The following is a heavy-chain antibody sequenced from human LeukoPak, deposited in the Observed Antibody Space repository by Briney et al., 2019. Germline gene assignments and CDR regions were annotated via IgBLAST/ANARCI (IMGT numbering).Heavy chain of an antibody. Sequence: PGGSLRLSCAASEFTFNTYSMSWVRQPPGKGLEWVSAISTSGDSTYYTDSVKGRFIISRDNSKNTLYLQMHSLRDEDTAVYFCAKRRAAGIGSLYYFDSWGQGTLVTVSS. CDR3: AKRRAAGIGSLYYFDS. CDR1: EFTFNTYS. D-gene: IGHD1-14*01. J-gene: IGHJ4*02. CDR2: ISTSGDST. V-gene: IGHV3-23*01.